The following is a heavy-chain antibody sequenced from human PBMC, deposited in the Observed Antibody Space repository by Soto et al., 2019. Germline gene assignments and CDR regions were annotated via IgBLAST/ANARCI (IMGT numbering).Heavy chain of an antibody. J-gene: IGHJ3*01. CDR1: CGSISSGGYS. CDR3: ARVPTP. Sequence: QLQLPESGSALVKPSQTMSLTCAVSCGSISSGGYSLSWIRQPPGKGLEWIGYTYHSGSTCSNPSLKSRVTISVDSSKNQVSLKLSSVTAADTAVYDCARVPTPWGQGTMVTVAS. V-gene: IGHV4-30-2*01. CDR2: TYHSGST.